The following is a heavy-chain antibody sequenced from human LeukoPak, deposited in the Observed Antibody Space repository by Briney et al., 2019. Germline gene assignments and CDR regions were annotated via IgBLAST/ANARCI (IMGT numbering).Heavy chain of an antibody. Sequence: PSETLSLTCSVSGDSVSRSDSYWDWIRQPPGKGLEWIGTIYYSGRTYYSPSLKSRVTMSVDPSNNQFSLDLRSVTAADTAVYYCARRRYYDGSGYLEWGQGTLLSVSS. V-gene: IGHV4-39*01. D-gene: IGHD3-22*01. CDR1: GDSVSRSDSY. CDR2: IYYSGRT. CDR3: ARRRYYDGSGYLE. J-gene: IGHJ1*01.